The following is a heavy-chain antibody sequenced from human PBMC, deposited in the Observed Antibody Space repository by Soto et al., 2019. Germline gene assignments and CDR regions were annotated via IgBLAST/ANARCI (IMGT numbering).Heavy chain of an antibody. D-gene: IGHD6-19*01. CDR1: GFTFSSYA. CDR3: AKTCTSGWDAFDY. V-gene: IGHV3-23*01. CDR2: ISGSTGYT. J-gene: IGHJ4*02. Sequence: EVQLLESGGGLVQPGESLRLSCAASGFTFSSYAMSWVRQAPGKGLEWVSGISGSTGYTYYADSVKGRFTISRDNSKNTLSLQMNSLRAEDTAVYYCAKTCTSGWDAFDYWGQGTLVTVSS.